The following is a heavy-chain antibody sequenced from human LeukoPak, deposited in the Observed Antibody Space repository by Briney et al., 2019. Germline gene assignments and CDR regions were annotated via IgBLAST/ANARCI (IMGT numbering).Heavy chain of an antibody. Sequence: SETLSLTCTVSGGSISSSSYYWGWIRQPPGKGLEWIGSIYYSGSTYYNPSLKSRVTISVDTSKNQFPLKLSSVTAADTAVYYCASVMVGATSYYYYYYMDVWGKGTTVTVSS. V-gene: IGHV4-39*01. J-gene: IGHJ6*03. CDR3: ASVMVGATSYYYYYYMDV. CDR2: IYYSGST. D-gene: IGHD1-26*01. CDR1: GGSISSSSYY.